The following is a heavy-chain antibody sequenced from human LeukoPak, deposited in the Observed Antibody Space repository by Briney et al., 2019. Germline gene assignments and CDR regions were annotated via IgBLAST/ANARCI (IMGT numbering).Heavy chain of an antibody. V-gene: IGHV3-21*01. D-gene: IGHD3-16*02. CDR2: ISSSSSYI. J-gene: IGHJ3*02. CDR1: GFTFSSYS. CDR3: AKNYDYVWGSYRPDAFDI. Sequence: GGSLRLSCAASGFTFSSYSMNWVRQAPGKGLEWVSSISSSSSYIYYADSVKGRFTISRDNAKNSLYLQMNSLRAEDTAVYYCAKNYDYVWGSYRPDAFDIWGQGTMVTVSS.